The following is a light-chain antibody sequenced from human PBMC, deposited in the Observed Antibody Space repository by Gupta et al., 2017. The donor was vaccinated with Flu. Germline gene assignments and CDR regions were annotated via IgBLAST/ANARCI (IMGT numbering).Light chain of an antibody. Sequence: VLTQSPLSLPVTPGERASISCRCSQSLRHASGYTCLDWYVQKRGQSPQLLISLASRRAASVPDRFSRSCSGTAFTLKISTVETEDVGTYYCMQSLQPPPTFGPGTKLEIK. CDR2: LAS. V-gene: IGKV2-28*01. CDR1: QSLRHASGYTC. J-gene: IGKJ2*01. CDR3: MQSLQPPPT.